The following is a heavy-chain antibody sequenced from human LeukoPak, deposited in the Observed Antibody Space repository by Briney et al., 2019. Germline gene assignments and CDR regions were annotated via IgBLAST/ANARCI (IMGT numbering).Heavy chain of an antibody. V-gene: IGHV4-39*01. Sequence: SGTLSLTCTVSGGSISSSSYYWGWIRQPPGKGLEWIGSIYYSGSTYYNPSLKSRVTIFVDTSKNQFSLKLSSVTAADTAVYYCAAAGSFSRFHYWGQGTLVTVSS. CDR2: IYYSGST. CDR3: AAAGSFSRFHY. CDR1: GGSISSSSYY. J-gene: IGHJ4*02. D-gene: IGHD6-13*01.